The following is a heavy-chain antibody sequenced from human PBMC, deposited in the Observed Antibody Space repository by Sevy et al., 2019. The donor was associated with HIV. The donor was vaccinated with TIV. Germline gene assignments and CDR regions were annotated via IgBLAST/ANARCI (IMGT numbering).Heavy chain of an antibody. CDR3: ARAAFKWSGNVDSLYSYWFDP. Sequence: ASVKVSCKTSGYTFSSYDINWVRQATGQGLEWMGWMNPNSGNRGYAQKFQGRVTMTRNTSINTAYMELNSLRSEDTAVYYCARAAFKWSGNVDSLYSYWFDPWGQGTLVTVSS. CDR1: GYTFSSYD. J-gene: IGHJ5*02. V-gene: IGHV1-8*01. CDR2: MNPNSGNR. D-gene: IGHD3-3*01.